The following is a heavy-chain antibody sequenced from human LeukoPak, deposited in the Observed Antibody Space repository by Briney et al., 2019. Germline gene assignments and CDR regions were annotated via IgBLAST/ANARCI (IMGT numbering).Heavy chain of an antibody. V-gene: IGHV3-48*02. Sequence: GGSLRLSCAASGFSFSSYSMNWVRQAPGKGLEWVSHISDSSSTIYYADSVKGRFTISRDNAKNSLYLQMYSLRDEDTAVYYCARSSDCSYTTCYDYWGQGILVAVSS. D-gene: IGHD2-2*01. CDR2: ISDSSSTI. CDR3: ARSSDCSYTTCYDY. CDR1: GFSFSSYS. J-gene: IGHJ4*02.